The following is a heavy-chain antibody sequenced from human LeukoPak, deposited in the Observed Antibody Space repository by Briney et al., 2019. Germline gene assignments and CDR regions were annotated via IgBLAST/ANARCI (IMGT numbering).Heavy chain of an antibody. V-gene: IGHV1-2*02. CDR2: INPNSGGT. D-gene: IGHD2-15*01. Sequence: ASVKVSCKASGYTFTGYYMHWVRQAPGQGLEWMGWINPNSGGTNYAQKFQGRVTMTRDTSISTAYMELSRLRSDDTAVYYCARGSRLGYCSGGSCFWFDPWGQGTLVTVSS. J-gene: IGHJ5*02. CDR3: ARGSRLGYCSGGSCFWFDP. CDR1: GYTFTGYY.